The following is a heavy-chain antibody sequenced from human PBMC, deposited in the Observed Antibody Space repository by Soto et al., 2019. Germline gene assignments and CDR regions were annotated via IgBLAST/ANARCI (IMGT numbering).Heavy chain of an antibody. CDR3: ARIPVDTYMINWFDP. CDR2: IHYSGST. Sequence: PSETLSLTCTVSGGSVSSTSYYWTWIRQPPGKGLEWIGYIHYSGSTNYDPSLKSRVSISLDTSKNQFSLRLTSVTAADTAVYYCARIPVDTYMINWFDPWGQGTLVTVSS. V-gene: IGHV4-61*01. D-gene: IGHD5-18*01. J-gene: IGHJ5*02. CDR1: GGSVSSTSYY.